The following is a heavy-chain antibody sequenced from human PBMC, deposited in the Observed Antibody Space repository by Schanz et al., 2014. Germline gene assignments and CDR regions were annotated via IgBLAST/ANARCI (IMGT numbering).Heavy chain of an antibody. CDR1: GFTFSGYS. J-gene: IGHJ4*02. CDR2: ITGTGTV. D-gene: IGHD3-10*01. CDR3: VRDELLWFGEVLSLDY. Sequence: EVHLVESGGGLVQPGGSLRLSCAASGFTFSGYSMNWVRQAPGKGLEWISYITGTGTVMYADSVKGRFTISRDNGKNSLSLQMNSLRVEDTAIYYCVRDELLWFGEVLSLDYWGQGALVTVSS. V-gene: IGHV3-48*01.